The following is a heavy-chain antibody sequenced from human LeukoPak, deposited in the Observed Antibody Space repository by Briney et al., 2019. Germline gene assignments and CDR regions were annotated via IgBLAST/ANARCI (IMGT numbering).Heavy chain of an antibody. J-gene: IGHJ4*02. CDR1: GFTFSTSG. V-gene: IGHV3-30*18. Sequence: QPGRSLRLSCAASGFTFSTSGMHWVRQAPGKGLEWVAVISYDESNKYYADSVKGRFTISRDNSKNTLYLQMNSLRVEDTAMYYCAKIKWFGEFPDYWGQGTLVTVSS. CDR3: AKIKWFGEFPDY. D-gene: IGHD3-10*01. CDR2: ISYDESNK.